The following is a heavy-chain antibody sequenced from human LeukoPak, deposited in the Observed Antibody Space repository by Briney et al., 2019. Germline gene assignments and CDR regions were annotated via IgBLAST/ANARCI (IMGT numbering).Heavy chain of an antibody. CDR1: RFTFDDYA. V-gene: IGHV3-23*01. CDR2: ISASGGTT. CDR3: AKIPGGYGDVDY. Sequence: GGSLRLSCAAYRFTFDDYAMSWVRQAPGKGLEWVSTISASGGTTYYADSVKGRFSISRDNFKNTLSLQMDSLRDADTAMYYCAKIPGGYGDVDYRGQGTLVTVSS. J-gene: IGHJ4*02. D-gene: IGHD5-12*01.